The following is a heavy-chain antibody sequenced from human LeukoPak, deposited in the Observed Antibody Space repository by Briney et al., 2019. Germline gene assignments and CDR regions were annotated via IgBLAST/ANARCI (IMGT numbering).Heavy chain of an antibody. V-gene: IGHV3-66*01. Sequence: PGGSLRLSCAASGFTFSSYGMHWVRQAPGKGLEWVSVFYSGDTTYYANSVKGRFTISRDSSKNMLYLQMNSLRAEDTAVYYCARRLLTGYYEFWGQGTLVTVSS. J-gene: IGHJ4*02. CDR1: GFTFSSYG. CDR3: ARRLLTGYYEF. D-gene: IGHD3-9*01. CDR2: FYSGDTT.